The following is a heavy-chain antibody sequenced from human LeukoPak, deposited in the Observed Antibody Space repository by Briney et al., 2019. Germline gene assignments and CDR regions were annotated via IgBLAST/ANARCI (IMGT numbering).Heavy chain of an antibody. J-gene: IGHJ4*02. CDR3: ARRFREGYCSSGSCYSFGY. CDR2: ISSSSASI. V-gene: IGHV3-48*01. D-gene: IGHD2-15*01. CDR1: GFTFSDYG. Sequence: PGGSLRLSCAASGFTFSDYGMNWVRQAPGKGLEWVSHISSSSASIYYADSVKGRFTISRDNAKNSLYLQMNSLRAEDTAVYYCARRFREGYCSSGSCYSFGYWGQGTLVTVSS.